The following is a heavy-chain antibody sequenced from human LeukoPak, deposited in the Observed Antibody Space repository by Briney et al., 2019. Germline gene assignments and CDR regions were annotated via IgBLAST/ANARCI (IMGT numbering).Heavy chain of an antibody. J-gene: IGHJ6*04. D-gene: IGHD3-10*02. V-gene: IGHV3-23*01. CDR3: AELGVTMIGGV. CDR1: GFTFSSYG. Sequence: GGSLRLSCAASGFTFSSYGMSWVRQAPGKGLEWVSAISGSGGSTYYADSVKGRFTISRDNAKNSLYLQMNSLRAEDTAVYYCAELGVTMIGGVWGKGTTVTISS. CDR2: ISGSGGST.